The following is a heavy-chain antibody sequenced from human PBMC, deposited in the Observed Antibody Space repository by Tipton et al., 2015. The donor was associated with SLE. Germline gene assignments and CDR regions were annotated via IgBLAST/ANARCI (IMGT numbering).Heavy chain of an antibody. D-gene: IGHD4-23*01. CDR2: ISYDGSNK. Sequence: RSLRLSCAASGFTFSSYAMHWVRQAPGKGLEWVALISYDGSNKYYADSVKGRFTISRDNSKNTLYLQMNSLRAEDTAVYYCAREGVYGGFDYWGQGTLVTVSS. CDR3: AREGVYGGFDY. V-gene: IGHV3-30*04. CDR1: GFTFSSYA. J-gene: IGHJ4*02.